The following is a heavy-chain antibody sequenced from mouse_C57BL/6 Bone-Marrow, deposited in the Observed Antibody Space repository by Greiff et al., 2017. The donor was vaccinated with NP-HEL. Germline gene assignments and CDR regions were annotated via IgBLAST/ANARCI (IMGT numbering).Heavy chain of an antibody. CDR2: IWGGGRT. CDR3: AEGGYGQRY. Sequence: VQLKQLGPGLVQPSQSLFLTCTVPGFPLTCYGVHWVRQSPGKGLEWLGVIWGGGRTDYNAAFISRLSISKDNAKSQVFFKMNSLQADDTSIYYCAEGGYGQRYWGQGTLVTVSA. D-gene: IGHD2-2*01. CDR1: GFPLTCYG. J-gene: IGHJ3*01. V-gene: IGHV2-2*01.